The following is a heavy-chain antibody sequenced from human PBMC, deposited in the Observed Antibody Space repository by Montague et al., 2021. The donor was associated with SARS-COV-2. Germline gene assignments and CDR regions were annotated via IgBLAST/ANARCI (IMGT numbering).Heavy chain of an antibody. V-gene: IGHV4-39*01. Sequence: ETLSLTCTVSGASISSSENSWGWIRQSPGKGLEWFGSIFHSGTTYFNPSLRSRIAISVDTSKNQFSLKVTSVTAADTAVYYCARHVTFGGVVVALDYWGQGHLVSVSS. D-gene: IGHD3-16*02. CDR3: ARHVTFGGVVVALDY. CDR2: IFHSGTT. CDR1: GASISSSENS. J-gene: IGHJ4*02.